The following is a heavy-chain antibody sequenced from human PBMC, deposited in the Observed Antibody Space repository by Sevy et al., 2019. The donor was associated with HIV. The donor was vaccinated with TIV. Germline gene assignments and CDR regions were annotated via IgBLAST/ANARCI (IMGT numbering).Heavy chain of an antibody. J-gene: IGHJ6*02. CDR3: ARDPLQYCSSTSYYDDYYYYYGMDV. D-gene: IGHD2-2*01. Sequence: GGSLRLSCAASGFTFSSYSMNWVRQAPGKGLEWASYISSSSSTIYYADSVKRRFTISRDNAKNSLYLQMNSLRAEDTAVYYCARDPLQYCSSTSYYDDYYYYYGMDVWGQGTTVTVSS. V-gene: IGHV3-48*01. CDR2: ISSSSSTI. CDR1: GFTFSSYS.